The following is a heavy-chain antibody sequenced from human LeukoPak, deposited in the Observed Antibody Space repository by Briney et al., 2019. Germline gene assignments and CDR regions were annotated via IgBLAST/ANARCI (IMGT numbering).Heavy chain of an antibody. Sequence: GGSLRLSCAASGFTFSSYEMNWVRQAPGKGLEWVSYISSSGSTIYYADSVKGRFTISRDNSKNTLFLQMNSLRAEDTAVYYCARPRRDAYDDAFDIWGQGTMVTVSS. J-gene: IGHJ3*02. CDR3: ARPRRDAYDDAFDI. CDR1: GFTFSSYE. D-gene: IGHD5-24*01. CDR2: ISSSGSTI. V-gene: IGHV3-48*03.